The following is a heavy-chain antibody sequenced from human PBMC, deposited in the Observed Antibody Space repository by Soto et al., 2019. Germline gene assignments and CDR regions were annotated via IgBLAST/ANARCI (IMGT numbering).Heavy chain of an antibody. D-gene: IGHD1-26*01. CDR3: ARESLISVGAKNFDY. V-gene: IGHV1-18*04. Sequence: AAVKVSCKASGYTFTSYGISWVRQAPGQGLEWMGLISAYNGNTNYAQKLQGRVTMTTDTSTSTAYMELRSLRSDDTAVYYCARESLISVGAKNFDYWGQGSPGTVS. CDR1: GYTFTSYG. J-gene: IGHJ4*02. CDR2: ISAYNGNT.